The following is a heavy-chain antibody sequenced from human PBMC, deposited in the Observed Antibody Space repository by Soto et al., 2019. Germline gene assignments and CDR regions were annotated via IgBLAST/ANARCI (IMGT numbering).Heavy chain of an antibody. V-gene: IGHV5-51*01. J-gene: IGHJ4*02. Sequence: GPSLKISCKGSGFSFTSYWIGWVRQMPGKGLDGMGNIYPSDSDVTYSPSFKGLVTMSADKSTNTAYLQWSSLKASDTAIYFCARLDSSGWSYWGQGTRVTVSS. CDR2: IYPSDSDV. D-gene: IGHD6-13*01. CDR3: ARLDSSGWSY. CDR1: GFSFTSYW.